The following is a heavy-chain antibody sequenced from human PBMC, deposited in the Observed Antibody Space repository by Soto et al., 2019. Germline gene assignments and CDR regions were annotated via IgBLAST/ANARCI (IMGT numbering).Heavy chain of an antibody. J-gene: IGHJ6*02. CDR1: GESICSYY. Sequence: SETMSLTCTVSGESICSYYWSGIRKPPGKGLEWIGYIYYSGSTNYNPSLKSRVAISADTSMKQFSLRLSSVTAADTAVYYCVRQGIGVLHGLVDVWGQGTTVTVSS. CDR3: VRQGIGVLHGLVDV. CDR2: IYYSGST. D-gene: IGHD3-10*01. V-gene: IGHV4-59*08.